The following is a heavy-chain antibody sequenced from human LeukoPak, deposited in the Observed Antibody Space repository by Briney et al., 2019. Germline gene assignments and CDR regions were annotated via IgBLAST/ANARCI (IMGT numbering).Heavy chain of an antibody. D-gene: IGHD3-3*01. Sequence: GASVRVSCKASGYTFTGYYMHWVRQAPGQGLEWMGWINPNSGGTNYAQKFQGRVTMTRDTSTSTVYMELSSLRSEDTAVYYCARAYYDFWSGYYYYYYGMDVWGQGTTVTVSS. J-gene: IGHJ6*02. CDR2: INPNSGGT. CDR3: ARAYYDFWSGYYYYYYGMDV. CDR1: GYTFTGYY. V-gene: IGHV1-2*02.